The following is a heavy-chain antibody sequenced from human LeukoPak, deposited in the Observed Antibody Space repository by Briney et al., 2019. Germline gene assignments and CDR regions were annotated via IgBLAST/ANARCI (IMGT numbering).Heavy chain of an antibody. Sequence: SETLSLTCNVSGGSISTYYWSWFRQPPGKRLEWIGYIFNVGSTNYNPSFKSRVTISVDPSKIQISLILNSVTAADTAIYYCAGGGVAHNWGYEIWGPGAMVTVSS. CDR2: IFNVGST. V-gene: IGHV4-59*01. CDR1: GGSISTYY. J-gene: IGHJ3*02. D-gene: IGHD3-10*01. CDR3: AGGGVAHNWGYEI.